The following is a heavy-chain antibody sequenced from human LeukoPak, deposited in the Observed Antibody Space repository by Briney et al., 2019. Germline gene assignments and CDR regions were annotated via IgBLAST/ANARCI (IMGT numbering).Heavy chain of an antibody. CDR1: GGSISSSSYY. V-gene: IGHV4-61*05. J-gene: IGHJ4*02. D-gene: IGHD1-26*01. Sequence: SETLSLTCTVSGGSISSSSYYWGWIRQPPGKGLEWIGHFYYSGSTTYSPSLKSRVTISVDTSRNQFSLKLTSVSAADTAVYFCARGQGGNYYLNYFDYWGQGALVTVSS. CDR2: FYYSGST. CDR3: ARGQGGNYYLNYFDY.